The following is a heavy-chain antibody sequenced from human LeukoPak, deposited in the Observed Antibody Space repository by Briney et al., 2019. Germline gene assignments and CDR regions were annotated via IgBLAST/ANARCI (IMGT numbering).Heavy chain of an antibody. V-gene: IGHV6-1*01. CDR2: TYYRSKWYN. D-gene: IGHD2-15*01. CDR3: ARDIVVVAATNYFDY. Sequence: SQTHSLTCATSGDSVSSNNAAWNWIRQSPSRGLEWLGRTYYRSKWYNDYAVSVKSRITINPDTSKNQFSLQLNSVTPEDTAVYYCARDIVVVAATNYFDYWGQGTLVTVSS. J-gene: IGHJ4*02. CDR1: GDSVSSNNAA.